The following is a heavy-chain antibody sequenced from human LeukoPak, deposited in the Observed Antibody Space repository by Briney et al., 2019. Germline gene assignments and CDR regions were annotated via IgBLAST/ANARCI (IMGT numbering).Heavy chain of an antibody. Sequence: SGGSLRLSCAASGFTFSSYGMHWVRQAPGKGLEWVAVISYDGSNKYYADSVKGRFTISRDNSKNTLYLQMNSLRAEDTAVYYCAKLMAYCGGDCHYWGQGTLVTVSS. CDR3: AKLMAYCGGDCHY. V-gene: IGHV3-30*18. CDR2: ISYDGSNK. D-gene: IGHD2-21*02. J-gene: IGHJ4*02. CDR1: GFTFSSYG.